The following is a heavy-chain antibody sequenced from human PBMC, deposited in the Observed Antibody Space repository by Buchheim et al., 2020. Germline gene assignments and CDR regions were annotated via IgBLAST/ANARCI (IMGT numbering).Heavy chain of an antibody. CDR1: GFTFSSYG. CDR3: AKGLVAAADSYYYYYGMDV. J-gene: IGHJ6*02. Sequence: QVQLVESGGGVVQPGRSLRLSCAASGFTFSSYGMHWVRQAPGKGLEWVAVISYDGSNKYYADSVKGRFTISRDNSKNTLYLQMNSLRAEDTAVYYCAKGLVAAADSYYYYYGMDVGGQGTT. CDR2: ISYDGSNK. D-gene: IGHD6-13*01. V-gene: IGHV3-30*18.